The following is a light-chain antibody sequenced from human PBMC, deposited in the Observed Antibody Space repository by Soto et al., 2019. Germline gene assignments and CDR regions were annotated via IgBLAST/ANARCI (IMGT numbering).Light chain of an antibody. Sequence: QSVLTQPPSVSAAPGPKVTISCSGSSSNIGTNYVSWYQQLPGTAPKLLIYENNKRPSGIPDRFSCSKSGTSATLGITGLQTGDEADYYCGTWDSSLSGVVFGGGTKLTVL. V-gene: IGLV1-51*02. J-gene: IGLJ2*01. CDR1: SSNIGTNY. CDR2: ENN. CDR3: GTWDSSLSGVV.